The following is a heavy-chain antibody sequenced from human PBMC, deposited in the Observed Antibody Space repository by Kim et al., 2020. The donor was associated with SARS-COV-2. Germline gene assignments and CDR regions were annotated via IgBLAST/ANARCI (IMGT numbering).Heavy chain of an antibody. CDR3: AKGTRGYNYGGTFYY. D-gene: IGHD1-1*01. Sequence: GGSLRLSCAASGFAFNHYTMNWVRQTPGKGLEWVSLISEDGGFTYYRDSVKGRFTISRDNSENSLYLQMNSLGPEDTALYYCAKGTRGYNYGGTFYYWGRGSLISVSS. J-gene: IGHJ4*02. CDR1: GFAFNHYT. CDR2: ISEDGGFT. V-gene: IGHV3-43*02.